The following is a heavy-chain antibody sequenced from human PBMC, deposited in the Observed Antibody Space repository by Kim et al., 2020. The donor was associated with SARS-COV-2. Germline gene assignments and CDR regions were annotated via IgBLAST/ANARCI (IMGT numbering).Heavy chain of an antibody. J-gene: IGHJ6*02. V-gene: IGHV1-69*06. Sequence: TANEQRQITGKITITPDKSTSTAYMELSSLRSEDTAVYYCARGPYGMDVWGQGTTVTVSS. CDR3: ARGPYGMDV. CDR2: TA.